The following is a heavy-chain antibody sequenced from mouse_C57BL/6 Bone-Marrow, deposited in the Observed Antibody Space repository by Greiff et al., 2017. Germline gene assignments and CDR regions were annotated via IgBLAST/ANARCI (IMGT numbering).Heavy chain of an antibody. J-gene: IGHJ2*01. Sequence: VQLQQSGAELARPGASVKLSCKASGYTFTSYGISWVKQRTGQGLEWIGEIYPRSGNTYYNEKFKGKATLTVDKSSSTAYMELRSLTSEDSAVYFCARSGGWLLRDFDYWGQGTTLTVSS. CDR3: ARSGGWLLRDFDY. V-gene: IGHV1-81*01. D-gene: IGHD2-3*01. CDR1: GYTFTSYG. CDR2: IYPRSGNT.